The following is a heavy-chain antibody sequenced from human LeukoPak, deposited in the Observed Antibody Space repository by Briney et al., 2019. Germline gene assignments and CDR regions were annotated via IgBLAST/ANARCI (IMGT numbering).Heavy chain of an antibody. CDR3: VFNLYSCGWYCDY. Sequence: SETLSLTCTVSGGSISSSSYYWGWLRPPPGKGLEWIGSIYYSGSTYYNPSLKSRATISVDTYNNQFFLKQRPVTAAAAAVYYCVFNLYSCGWYCDYWGRGTVVSVSS. CDR2: IYYSGST. J-gene: IGHJ4*02. D-gene: IGHD6-19*01. V-gene: IGHV4-39*07. CDR1: GGSISSSSYY.